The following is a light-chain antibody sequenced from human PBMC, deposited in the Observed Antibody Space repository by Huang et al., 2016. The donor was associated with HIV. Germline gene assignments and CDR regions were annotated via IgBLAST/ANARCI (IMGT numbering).Light chain of an antibody. CDR2: GAS. CDR1: HSVNSN. V-gene: IGKV3-15*01. Sequence: EILLTQSPATLSVSPGDRATLSCGASHSVNSNLAWYQQRPGQAPRLLSYGASTRATGIPDRFSGGGSGTEFTLIISSLQSEDFAVYYCLQYNDWPRSFGGGTKVVIK. J-gene: IGKJ4*01. CDR3: LQYNDWPRS.